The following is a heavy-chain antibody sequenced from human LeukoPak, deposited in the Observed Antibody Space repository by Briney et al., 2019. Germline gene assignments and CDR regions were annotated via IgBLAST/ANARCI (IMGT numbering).Heavy chain of an antibody. CDR2: MSYDETYN. Sequence: GGTLRLSCAASGFSVRDYSMHWVRQPPGKGLEWVAVMSYDETYNNYAEAVKGRFTISRDDSKNTPFLQMSSLRPEDTAVYYCARDFGVIRRSWGQGTLVSVSS. CDR3: ARDFGVIRRS. CDR1: GFSVRDYS. V-gene: IGHV3-30-3*01. J-gene: IGHJ5*02. D-gene: IGHD3-3*01.